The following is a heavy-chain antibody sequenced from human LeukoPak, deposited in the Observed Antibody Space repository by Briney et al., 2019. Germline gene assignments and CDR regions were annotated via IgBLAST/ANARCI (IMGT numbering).Heavy chain of an antibody. J-gene: IGHJ6*02. CDR1: GGSFSDFY. V-gene: IGHV4-34*01. D-gene: IGHD2-15*01. Sequence: SETLSLTCAVYGGSFSDFYWSWIRQPPGKGLEWIGEINHSGITNYNPSLKSRVTISVDTSKNQFSLNLTSVTAADTAVYYCARAPRGPKVVYYYYGMDVWGQGTTVTVSS. CDR3: ARAPRGPKVVYYYYGMDV. CDR2: INHSGIT.